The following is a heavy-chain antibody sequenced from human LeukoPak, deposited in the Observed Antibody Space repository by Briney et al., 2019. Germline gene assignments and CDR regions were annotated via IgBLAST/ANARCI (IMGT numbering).Heavy chain of an antibody. CDR1: GFTFGSYS. CDR3: AREEAYEQFDY. Sequence: SGGSLRLSCAASGFTFGSYSMNCVRQAPGKGLEWVSSISSSGSNTYYADSVKGRFTISRDNAKNSLYLQMNSLRAEDTAVYLCAREEAYEQFDYWGQGTLVTVSS. D-gene: IGHD5-12*01. V-gene: IGHV3-21*01. CDR2: ISSSGSNT. J-gene: IGHJ4*02.